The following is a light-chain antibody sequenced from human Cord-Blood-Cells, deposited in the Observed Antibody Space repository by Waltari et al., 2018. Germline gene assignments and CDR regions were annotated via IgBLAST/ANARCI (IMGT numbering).Light chain of an antibody. Sequence: QSALTQPPSASGPPGQSLTITCTGTSIAVGGYNHVSCYQHHPGKAPTLMIYEVSKRPSGFPDRFSGSKSGNTASLTVSGLQAEDEADYYCSSYAGSNNVFGTGTKVTVL. CDR3: SSYAGSNNV. J-gene: IGLJ1*01. CDR2: EVS. CDR1: SIAVGGYNH. V-gene: IGLV2-8*01.